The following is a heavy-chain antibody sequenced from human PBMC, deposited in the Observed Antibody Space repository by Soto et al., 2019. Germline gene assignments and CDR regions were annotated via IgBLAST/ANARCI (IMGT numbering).Heavy chain of an antibody. J-gene: IGHJ5*02. CDR3: ARWRSGSRQGFDP. CDR1: GDSIRSSSY. CDR2: IYNTGNT. V-gene: IGHV4-38-2*02. Sequence: PSETLSLTCTVSGDSIRSSSYWGWIRQSPGKGREWIGYIYNTGNTYYNPSLNSQVTISVDTSKNQFSLKLSSVTAADTAVYYCARWRSGSRQGFDPWGQGTLVTVSS. D-gene: IGHD2-15*01.